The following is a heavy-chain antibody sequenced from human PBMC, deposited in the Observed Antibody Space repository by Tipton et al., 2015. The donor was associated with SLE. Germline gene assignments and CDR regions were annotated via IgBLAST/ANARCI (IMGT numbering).Heavy chain of an antibody. J-gene: IGHJ3*02. CDR2: FYTNGRP. V-gene: IGHV4-4*07. D-gene: IGHD7-27*01. CDR3: ARVGLGSGDGFDI. Sequence: TLSLTCTVSGDSISGHYRSWIRQPPGKGLESIGRFYTNGRPTSNPSLKSRVTISVDTPTNQFSLMRTSVTAADTAVYYCARVGLGSGDGFDIWGQGTMVTVSS. CDR1: GDSISGHY.